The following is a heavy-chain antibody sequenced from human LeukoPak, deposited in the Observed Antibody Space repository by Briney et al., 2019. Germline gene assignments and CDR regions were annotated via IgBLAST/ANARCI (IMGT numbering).Heavy chain of an antibody. CDR1: GYSISSGYY. D-gene: IGHD3-22*01. CDR3: ASSLRYYDSSGYYYFDY. Sequence: KTSETLSLTCAVSGYSISSGYYWGWIRPPPGKGLEWIGSIYHSGSTHYTPSLKSRVTTSVDTSKNQFSLKLSSVTAAETAVYYCASSLRYYDSSGYYYFDYWGQGTLVTVSS. CDR2: IYHSGST. J-gene: IGHJ4*02. V-gene: IGHV4-38-2*01.